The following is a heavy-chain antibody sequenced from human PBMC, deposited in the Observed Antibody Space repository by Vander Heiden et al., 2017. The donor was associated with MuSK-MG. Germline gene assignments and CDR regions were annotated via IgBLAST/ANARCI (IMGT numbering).Heavy chain of an antibody. J-gene: IGHJ4*02. Sequence: EVQLVESGGGLVNPGGSLILSCTASGFTFSSYSMNCVRQAPGKGLEWDSSISSSSSYIYYADSVKCRFTISRDNAKNSLYLQMNSLRAEDTAVYYCAREPILIAARPFFDYWGQGNLVAVSS. CDR1: GFTFSSYS. D-gene: IGHD6-6*01. CDR3: AREPILIAARPFFDY. CDR2: ISSSSSYI. V-gene: IGHV3-21*01.